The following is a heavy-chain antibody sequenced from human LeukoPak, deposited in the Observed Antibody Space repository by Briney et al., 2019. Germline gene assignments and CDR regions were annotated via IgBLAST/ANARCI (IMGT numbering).Heavy chain of an antibody. D-gene: IGHD2-15*01. CDR3: ARDFQRLGSDAFDF. Sequence: ASVKVSCKASGYTFTSYGISWVRQAPGQGLEWMGWISAYNGNTNYAQKLQGRVTMTTDTSTSTAYMELRSLRSDDTAVYYCARDFQRLGSDAFDFWGQGTMVTVSS. V-gene: IGHV1-18*01. J-gene: IGHJ3*01. CDR1: GYTFTSYG. CDR2: ISAYNGNT.